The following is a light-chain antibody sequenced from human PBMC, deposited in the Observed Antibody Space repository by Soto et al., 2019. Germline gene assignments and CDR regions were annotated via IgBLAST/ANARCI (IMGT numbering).Light chain of an antibody. V-gene: IGLV2-14*01. J-gene: IGLJ2*01. Sequence: QSVLTQPAAVSGSPGQSITISCAGTNSDIGDYDYVSWYQHHPGKAPRLLIYEVSSRPSGVANRFSASKSGNTASLTISGLQAEDDADYYCTSYTNINYVIFGGGTKLTVL. CDR3: TSYTNINYVI. CDR2: EVS. CDR1: NSDIGDYDY.